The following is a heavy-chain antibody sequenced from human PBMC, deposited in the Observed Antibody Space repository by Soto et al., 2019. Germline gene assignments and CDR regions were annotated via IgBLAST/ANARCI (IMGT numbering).Heavy chain of an antibody. CDR3: ARGAAVVDY. Sequence: QLQLQESGSGLVKPSQTLSLTCAVSGGSISSGGYSWSWIRQPPGKGLECIGYISHSGSTYYNPSXXSRVTISLDRSKNQFSLKLSSVTDADTAVYYCARGAAVVDYWGQGTLVTVSS. CDR1: GGSISSGGYS. D-gene: IGHD6-13*01. V-gene: IGHV4-30-2*01. J-gene: IGHJ4*02. CDR2: ISHSGST.